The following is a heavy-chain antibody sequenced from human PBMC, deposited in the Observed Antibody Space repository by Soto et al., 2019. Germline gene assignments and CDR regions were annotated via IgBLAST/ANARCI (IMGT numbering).Heavy chain of an antibody. Sequence: PSETLSLTCTVSGGAITAYYWSWIRQPVGEGLQWIGRVYSTGSTNYNPSLRSRVTMSVDTSQNQFFLRLSSVTAADTAVYYCARDKYYDSNNWFDHWGQGILVTVSS. CDR3: ARDKYYDSNNWFDH. V-gene: IGHV4-4*07. CDR2: VYSTGST. CDR1: GGAITAYY. D-gene: IGHD3-22*01. J-gene: IGHJ5*02.